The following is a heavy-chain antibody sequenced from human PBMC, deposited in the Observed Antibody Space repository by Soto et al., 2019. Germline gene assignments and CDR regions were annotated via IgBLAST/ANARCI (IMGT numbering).Heavy chain of an antibody. D-gene: IGHD3-10*01. CDR1: GFTFSSYS. J-gene: IGHJ5*02. Sequence: GGSLRLSCAASGFTFSSYSMNWVRQAPGKGLEWVSSISSSSSYIYYADSVKGRFTISRDNAKNSLYLQMNSLRAEDTAVYYCARQNPPPYGSGSYPRRLHWFDPWGQGTLVTSPQ. CDR3: ARQNPPPYGSGSYPRRLHWFDP. V-gene: IGHV3-21*01. CDR2: ISSSSSYI.